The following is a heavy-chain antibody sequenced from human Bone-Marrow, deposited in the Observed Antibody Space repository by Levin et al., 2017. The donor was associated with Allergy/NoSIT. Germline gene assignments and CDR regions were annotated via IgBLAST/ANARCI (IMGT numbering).Heavy chain of an antibody. D-gene: IGHD2-2*01. CDR1: GFTFSSYE. CDR2: ISSSGSTI. CDR3: ARDGTGAMLNDY. Sequence: GGSLRLSCAASGFTFSSYEMNWVRQAPGKGLEWVSYISSSGSTIYYADSVKGRFTISRDNAKNSLYLQMNSLRAEDTAVYYCARDGTGAMLNDYWGQGTLVTVSS. V-gene: IGHV3-48*03. J-gene: IGHJ4*02.